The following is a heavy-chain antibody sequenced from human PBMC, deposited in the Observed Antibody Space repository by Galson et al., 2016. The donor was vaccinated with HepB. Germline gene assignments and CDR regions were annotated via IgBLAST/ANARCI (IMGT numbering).Heavy chain of an antibody. J-gene: IGHJ3*02. Sequence: SETLSLTCTVSGDSISSTSFYWGWIRQPPGKGLEWIGSIYYSGTTQYSPSLTGRIRISVDTSKNQFSLKVNSVTAADTAVYYCARQGTRLQLLSYEAFDIWGQGTMVTVSS. CDR3: ARQGTRLQLLSYEAFDI. CDR2: IYYSGTT. CDR1: GDSISSTSFY. D-gene: IGHD1-26*01. V-gene: IGHV4-39*01.